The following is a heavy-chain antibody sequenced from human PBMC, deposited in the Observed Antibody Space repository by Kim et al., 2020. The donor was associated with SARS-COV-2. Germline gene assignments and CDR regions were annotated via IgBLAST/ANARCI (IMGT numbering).Heavy chain of an antibody. J-gene: IGHJ4*02. Sequence: GGSLRLSCAASGVSFNNYWMGWVRQAPGKGLEWVAHIKEDGSEKYYVDSVKGLFTISRDNAKNSLYLQMNSLRAEDTVVYYCARDRGYCTGGSCYSIFDSWGQGTQVTVSS. CDR3: ARDRGYCTGGSCYSIFDS. CDR1: GVSFNNYW. V-gene: IGHV3-7*03. CDR2: IKEDGSEK. D-gene: IGHD2-15*01.